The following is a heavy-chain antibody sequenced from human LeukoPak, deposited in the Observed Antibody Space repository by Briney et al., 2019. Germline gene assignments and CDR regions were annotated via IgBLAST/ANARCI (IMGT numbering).Heavy chain of an antibody. D-gene: IGHD4-17*01. CDR1: GFTFSGSA. J-gene: IGHJ6*04. CDR3: TFLGTTVTPWGV. CDR2: IRSKANSYAT. V-gene: IGHV3-73*01. Sequence: GGSLRLSCAASGFTFSGSAMHWVRQASGKGLEWVGRIRSKANSYATAYVASVKGRFTISRDDSKNTAYLQMNSLKTEDTAVYYCTFLGTTVTPWGVWGKGTTVTVSS.